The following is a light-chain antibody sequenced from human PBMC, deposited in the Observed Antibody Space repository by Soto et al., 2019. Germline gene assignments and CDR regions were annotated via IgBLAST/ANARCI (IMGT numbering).Light chain of an antibody. V-gene: IGLV2-23*02. J-gene: IGLJ1*01. Sequence: QSALTQSASVSGSPGQSITISCTGTSSDVGPYNLVSWYQQHPGKAPKLIIYEVTERPSGVSNRFSGSKSGNTASLTISGLQADDEDDYYCCSYAGPNTIVFGLGTKLTVL. CDR1: SSDVGPYNL. CDR3: CSYAGPNTIV. CDR2: EVT.